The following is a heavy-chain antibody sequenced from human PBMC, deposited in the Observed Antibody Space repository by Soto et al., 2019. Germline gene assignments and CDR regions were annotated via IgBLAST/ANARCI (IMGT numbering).Heavy chain of an antibody. D-gene: IGHD6-19*01. CDR3: ARVSSGWYDFDY. CDR2: IYYSGST. J-gene: IGHJ4*02. CDR1: GDSISSDY. Sequence: SATLSLTCPFSGDSISSDYWSWIRQPPGKGLEWIGYIYYSGSTNYNPSLKSRVTISVDTSKNQFSLKLSSVTAADTAVYYCARVSSGWYDFDYRGQGTLVTVS. V-gene: IGHV4-59*01.